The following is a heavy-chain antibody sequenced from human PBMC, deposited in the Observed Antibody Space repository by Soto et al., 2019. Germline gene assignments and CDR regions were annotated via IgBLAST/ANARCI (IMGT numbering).Heavy chain of an antibody. Sequence: GGSLRLSWVVAGGTFSGYCRRCVHQAPGKGLEWVAVIRDDGSNKYYADSVKGRLTISRDNSKNTLYLQMNSLRAEDTAVYYCASGGRVGPLLSDYFDYWGQGTLVTVSS. CDR3: ASGGRVGPLLSDYFDY. D-gene: IGHD3-10*01. V-gene: IGHV3-30*02. J-gene: IGHJ4*02. CDR1: GGTFSGYC. CDR2: IRDDGSNK.